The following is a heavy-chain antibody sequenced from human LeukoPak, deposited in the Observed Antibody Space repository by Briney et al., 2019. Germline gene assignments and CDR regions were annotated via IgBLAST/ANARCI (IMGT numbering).Heavy chain of an antibody. CDR3: ARAIVVTSPYFDL. D-gene: IGHD4-23*01. CDR1: GGSISSYY. J-gene: IGHJ2*01. CDR2: IYTSGST. V-gene: IGHV4-4*08. Sequence: SETLSLTCTVSGGSISSYYWSWIRQPPGKGLEWIGRIYTSGSTNYNPSLKSRVTISADTPKNQFSLKLSSVTAADTAVYYCARAIVVTSPYFDLWGRGALVTVSS.